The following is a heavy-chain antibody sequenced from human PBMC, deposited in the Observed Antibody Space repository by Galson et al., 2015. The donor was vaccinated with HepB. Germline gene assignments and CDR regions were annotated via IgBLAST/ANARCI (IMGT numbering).Heavy chain of an antibody. D-gene: IGHD3-22*01. CDR3: ARDGRVYDSSGYSYYYYYGMDV. V-gene: IGHV3-30*04. J-gene: IGHJ6*02. Sequence: SLRLSCAASGFTFSSYAMHWVRQAPSKGLEWVAVISYDGSNKYYADSVKGRFTISRDNSKNTLYLQMNSLRAEDTAVYYCARDGRVYDSSGYSYYYYYGMDVWGQGTTVTVSS. CDR1: GFTFSSYA. CDR2: ISYDGSNK.